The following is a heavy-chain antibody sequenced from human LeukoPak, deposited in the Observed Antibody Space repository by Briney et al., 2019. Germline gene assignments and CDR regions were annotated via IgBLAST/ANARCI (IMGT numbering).Heavy chain of an antibody. Sequence: ASVKVSCKASGYTFTGYYMHWVRQAPGQGLEWMGWINPNSGGTNYAQKFQGRVTMTRDTSISTAHMELSRLRSDDTAVYYCARIRINLDDYYYYYGMDVWGQGTTVTVSS. CDR1: GYTFTGYY. CDR3: ARIRINLDDYYYYYGMDV. CDR2: INPNSGGT. D-gene: IGHD3-10*01. J-gene: IGHJ6*02. V-gene: IGHV1-2*02.